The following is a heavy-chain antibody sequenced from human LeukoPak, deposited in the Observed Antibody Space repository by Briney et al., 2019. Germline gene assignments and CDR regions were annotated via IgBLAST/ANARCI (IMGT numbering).Heavy chain of an antibody. CDR1: GFTFSSYA. J-gene: IGHJ3*02. CDR3: AKDREGRVAADAFDI. CDR2: ISGSGGST. D-gene: IGHD6-19*01. Sequence: TGGSLRLSCAASGFTFSSYAMSWVRQAPGKGLEWVSAISGSGGSTYYADSVKGRFTISRDNSKNTLYLKMNSLRAEDTAVYYCAKDREGRVAADAFDIWGQGTMVTVYS. V-gene: IGHV3-23*01.